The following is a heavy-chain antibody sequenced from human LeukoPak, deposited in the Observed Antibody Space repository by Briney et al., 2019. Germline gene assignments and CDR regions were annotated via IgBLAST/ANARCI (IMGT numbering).Heavy chain of an antibody. D-gene: IGHD2-21*01. V-gene: IGHV4-4*02. CDR3: ARHGGHYQSDD. J-gene: IGHJ4*02. Sequence: PSETLSLTCTVSGGSITSNHWSWVRQPPGKGLEWIGQAHHSGGTSYNPSLRSRVTISIDKSENQFSLKLNSVTAADTAVYYCARHGGHYQSDDWGQGTLVTVSS. CDR1: GGSITSNH. CDR2: AHHSGGT.